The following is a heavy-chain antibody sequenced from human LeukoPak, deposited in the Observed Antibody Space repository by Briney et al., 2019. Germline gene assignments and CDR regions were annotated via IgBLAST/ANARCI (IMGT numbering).Heavy chain of an antibody. CDR1: GFTFSSGA. V-gene: IGHV3-23*01. D-gene: IGHD1-1*01. CDR2: TSGSGGPT. CDR3: ASRPNKYTGAWDY. Sequence: GGSLRLSCAASGFTFSSGAMTWVRQAPGKGLEWVSTTSGSGGPTYYADSVKGRFTISGDNSKNTLYLQMNSLRAEDTAVYYCASRPNKYTGAWDYWGQGTLVTVSS. J-gene: IGHJ4*02.